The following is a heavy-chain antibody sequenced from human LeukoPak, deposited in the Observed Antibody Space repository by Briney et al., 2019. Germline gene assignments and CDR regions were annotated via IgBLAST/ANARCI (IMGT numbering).Heavy chain of an antibody. Sequence: GGSLRLSCAASGFTFSSYGMHWVRQAPGKGLEWVAVISYDGSNKYYADSVKGRFIISRDNSKNTLYLQMNSLRAEDTAVYCCARYSYGPPYYYGMDVWGKGTTVTVSS. V-gene: IGHV3-30*03. CDR3: ARYSYGPPYYYGMDV. CDR1: GFTFSSYG. CDR2: ISYDGSNK. J-gene: IGHJ6*04. D-gene: IGHD5-18*01.